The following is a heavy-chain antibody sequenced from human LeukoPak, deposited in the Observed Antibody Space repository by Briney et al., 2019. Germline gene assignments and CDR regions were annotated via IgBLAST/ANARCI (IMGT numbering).Heavy chain of an antibody. CDR3: ARGLYDSSGAPFDY. CDR2: ISSSSSTI. V-gene: IGHV3-48*04. J-gene: IGHJ4*02. CDR1: GFTFSGSA. D-gene: IGHD3-22*01. Sequence: PGGSLRLSCAASGFTFSGSAMHWVRQAPGKGLEWVSYISSSSSTIYYADSVKGRFTISRDNAKNSLYLQMNSLRAEDTAVYYCARGLYDSSGAPFDYWGQGTLVTVSS.